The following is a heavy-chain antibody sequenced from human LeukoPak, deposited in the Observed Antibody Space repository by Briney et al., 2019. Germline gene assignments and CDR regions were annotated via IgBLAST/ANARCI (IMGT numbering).Heavy chain of an antibody. Sequence: SVKVSFKASGGTFSSYAISWVRQAPGQGLEWMGGIIPIFGTANYAQKFQGRVTITTDESTSTAYMELSSLRSEDTAVYYCARNSIRAVAGTDWFDPWGQGTLVTVSS. V-gene: IGHV1-69*05. CDR2: IIPIFGTA. J-gene: IGHJ5*02. CDR3: ARNSIRAVAGTDWFDP. D-gene: IGHD6-19*01. CDR1: GGTFSSYA.